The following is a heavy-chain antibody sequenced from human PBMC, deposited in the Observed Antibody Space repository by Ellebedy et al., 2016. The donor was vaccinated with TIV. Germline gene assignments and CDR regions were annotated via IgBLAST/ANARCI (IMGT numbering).Heavy chain of an antibody. D-gene: IGHD1-1*01. CDR3: ARGIGAAGTDY. J-gene: IGHJ4*02. Sequence: GESLKISCAASGFTLSSYAMHWVRQAPGKGLEWVAVISYDGSNTYCADSVKGRFTISRDNSKNTLYLQMNSLRDEDTAVYYCARGIGAAGTDYWGQGTLVTVSS. V-gene: IGHV3-30-3*01. CDR2: ISYDGSNT. CDR1: GFTLSSYA.